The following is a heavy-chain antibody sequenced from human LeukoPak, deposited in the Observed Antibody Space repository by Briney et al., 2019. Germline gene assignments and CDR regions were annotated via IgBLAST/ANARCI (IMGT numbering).Heavy chain of an antibody. CDR1: GGSISSYY. V-gene: IGHV4-4*07. CDR2: IYTSGST. J-gene: IGHJ6*03. D-gene: IGHD6-6*01. Sequence: ASETLSLTCTVSGGSISSYYWSWIRQPAGKGLEWIGRIYTSGSTNYNPSLKSRVTMSVDTSKNQFSLKLSSVTAADTAVYYCEREGGEQLVSYYYYYMDVWGKGTTVTVSS. CDR3: EREGGEQLVSYYYYYMDV.